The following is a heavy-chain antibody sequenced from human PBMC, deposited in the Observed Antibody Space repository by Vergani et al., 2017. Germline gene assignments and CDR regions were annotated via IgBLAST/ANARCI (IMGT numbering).Heavy chain of an antibody. CDR2: ISGSGGST. CDR3: ASIGESVNYDFWSGYYGGSVYMDV. D-gene: IGHD3-3*01. J-gene: IGHJ6*03. CDR1: GFTFSSYA. Sequence: EVQLLESGGGLVQPGGSLRLSCAASGFTFSSYAMSWVRQAPGKGLEWVSAISGSGGSTYYADSVKGRFTISRDNSKNTLYLQMNSLRAEDTAVYYCASIGESVNYDFWSGYYGGSVYMDVWGKGP. V-gene: IGHV3-23*01.